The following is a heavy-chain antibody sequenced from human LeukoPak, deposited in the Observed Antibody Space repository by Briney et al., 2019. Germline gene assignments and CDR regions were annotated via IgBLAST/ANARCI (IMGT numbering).Heavy chain of an antibody. CDR1: GGSVSSYY. J-gene: IGHJ4*02. D-gene: IGHD4-17*01. CDR2: IYFSGRT. V-gene: IGHV4-59*08. CDR3: ARHEGDGDHFDY. Sequence: PSETLSLTCTASGGSVSSYYWSWIRQPPGKGLEWIGYIYFSGRTNYSPSLKSRVTISVDTSKNQLSLRLSSMTAADTAVYYCARHEGDGDHFDYWGQGTLVTVSS.